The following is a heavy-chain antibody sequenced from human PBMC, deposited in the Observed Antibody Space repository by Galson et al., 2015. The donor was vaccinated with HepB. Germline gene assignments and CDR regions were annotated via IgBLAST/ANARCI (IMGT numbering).Heavy chain of an antibody. CDR3: ARDDQSSLYYFDY. D-gene: IGHD3-16*01. CDR1: GFTFSSYG. V-gene: IGHV3-33*01. CDR2: IWYDGSNK. Sequence: SLRLSCAASGFTFSSYGMHWVRQAPGKGLEWVAIIWYDGSNKYYVDSVKGRFTISRDNSKNTLFLQMNSLRAEDTAVYYCARDDQSSLYYFDYWGQGTLVTVSS. J-gene: IGHJ4*02.